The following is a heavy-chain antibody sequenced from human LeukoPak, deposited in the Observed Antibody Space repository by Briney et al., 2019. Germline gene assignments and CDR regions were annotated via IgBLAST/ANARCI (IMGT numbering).Heavy chain of an antibody. CDR2: ISGSGGST. CDR1: GFTFSSYA. V-gene: IGHV3-23*01. CDR3: AKLAKYFYGAETFYFFEH. D-gene: IGHD3-10*01. Sequence: PGGSLRLSRAASGFTFSSYAMSWVRQAPGKGLEWVSAISGSGGSTYYADSVKGRFTISRDNSKNTLYLQMNSLRVEDTAVYYCAKLAKYFYGAETFYFFEHWGQGTPVTASS. J-gene: IGHJ4*02.